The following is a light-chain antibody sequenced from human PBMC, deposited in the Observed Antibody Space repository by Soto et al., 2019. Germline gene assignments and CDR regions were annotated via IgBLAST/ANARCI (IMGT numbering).Light chain of an antibody. CDR2: EGN. Sequence: QSVLTQPASVSGSPGQSITISCTGTSSDVGSYNLVSWYQQHPGKAPKLMIYEGNKRPSGVSNRFSGSKSGNTASLTISGLQAEDEADDYCCSYAGSSTFYVVFGGGTKLTVL. V-gene: IGLV2-23*03. CDR1: SSDVGSYNL. CDR3: CSYAGSSTFYVV. J-gene: IGLJ2*01.